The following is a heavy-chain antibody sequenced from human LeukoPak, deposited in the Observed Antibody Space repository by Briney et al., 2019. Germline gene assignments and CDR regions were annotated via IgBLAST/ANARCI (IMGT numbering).Heavy chain of an antibody. Sequence: SETLSLTCGISGYSFSGGYFWGWVRQSPGKGLEWIGSFYHGGTTYYNPSLKTRVTMSADTSKNQFSLRLTSVTAADTAVYYCARGLPVPEAIGALGFDYWGRGTLVAVSS. CDR2: FYHGGTT. CDR1: GYSFSGGYF. CDR3: ARGLPVPEAIGALGFDY. V-gene: IGHV4-38-2*01. J-gene: IGHJ4*02. D-gene: IGHD3-16*01.